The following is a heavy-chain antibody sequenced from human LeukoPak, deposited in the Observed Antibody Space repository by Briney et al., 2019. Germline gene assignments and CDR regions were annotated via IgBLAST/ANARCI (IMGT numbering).Heavy chain of an antibody. CDR1: GFTFSSYG. CDR3: AKDVSGALPYYFDY. CDR2: ISYDGSNK. Sequence: PGGSLRLSCAASGFTFSSYGMHWVRQAPGKGLEWVAVISYDGSNKYYADSVKGRFTISRDNSKNTLYLQMNSLRAEDTAVYYCAKDVSGALPYYFDYWGQGTLVTVSS. J-gene: IGHJ4*02. V-gene: IGHV3-30*18. D-gene: IGHD1-26*01.